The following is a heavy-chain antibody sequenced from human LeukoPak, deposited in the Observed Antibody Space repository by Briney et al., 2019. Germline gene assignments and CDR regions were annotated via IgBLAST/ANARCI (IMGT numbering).Heavy chain of an antibody. Sequence: PSETLSLTCAVSGGSFSNSGYYWGWIRQSPGKGLEWIGSFHYSGSTYYNPSLKSRITISADTSKNQFSLKLSSMTAADTAVYYCATFHDYGGNFYLDYWGQGTLVTVSS. CDR2: FHYSGST. V-gene: IGHV4-39*01. CDR1: GGSFSNSGYY. D-gene: IGHD4-23*01. CDR3: ATFHDYGGNFYLDY. J-gene: IGHJ4*02.